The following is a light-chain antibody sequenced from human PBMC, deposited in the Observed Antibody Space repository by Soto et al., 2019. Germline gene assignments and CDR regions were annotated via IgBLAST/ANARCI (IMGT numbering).Light chain of an antibody. Sequence: DIVMTQSPLSLVVTPGEPASISCRSSQSLLHGTGYNYLDWYLQKPGQSPQLLIQLVSMRASGVPDRFSGSGSGTDFTRKISRVEAEDVGVYYCRHVLQTPVTFGPGTKVEI. V-gene: IGKV2-28*01. CDR1: QSLLHGTGYNY. CDR3: RHVLQTPVT. CDR2: LVS. J-gene: IGKJ3*01.